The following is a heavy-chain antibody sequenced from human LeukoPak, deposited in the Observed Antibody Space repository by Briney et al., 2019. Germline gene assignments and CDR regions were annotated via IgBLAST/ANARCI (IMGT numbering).Heavy chain of an antibody. Sequence: SVKVSCKASGGTFSSYVISWVRQAPGQGLEWMGRIIPIFGIANYAQKFQGRVTITADKSTSTAYMELSSLRSEDTAVYYCARVGYCSGGSCYSDWFDPWGQGTLVTVSS. CDR1: GGTFSSYV. CDR2: IIPIFGIA. J-gene: IGHJ5*02. CDR3: ARVGYCSGGSCYSDWFDP. V-gene: IGHV1-69*04. D-gene: IGHD2-15*01.